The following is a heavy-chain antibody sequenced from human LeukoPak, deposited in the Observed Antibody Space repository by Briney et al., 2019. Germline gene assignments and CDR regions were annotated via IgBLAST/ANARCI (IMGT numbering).Heavy chain of an antibody. Sequence: SETLSLTCTVSGGSISSSSYYWGWIRQPPGKGLEWMGSIYYSGSTYYNPSLKSRVTISVDTSKNQFSLKLSSVTAADTAVYYCSVAATGLDYWGQGTLVTVSS. CDR3: SVAATGLDY. D-gene: IGHD2-15*01. J-gene: IGHJ4*02. V-gene: IGHV4-39*01. CDR2: IYYSGST. CDR1: GGSISSSSYY.